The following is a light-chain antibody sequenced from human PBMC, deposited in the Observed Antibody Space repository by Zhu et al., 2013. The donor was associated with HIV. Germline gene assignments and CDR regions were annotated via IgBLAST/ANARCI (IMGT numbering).Light chain of an antibody. CDR3: LQYNTLGT. CDR2: KAS. J-gene: IGKJ1*01. V-gene: IGKV1-9*01. CDR1: QGINTY. Sequence: DIQLTQSPSFLSGSVEDTVRITCRASQGINTYLAWYQQKPGKAPNLLIYKASTLESGVPSRFSGSGSGTEFTLTISSLQPDDFATYYCLQYNTLGTFGQGTKVEIK.